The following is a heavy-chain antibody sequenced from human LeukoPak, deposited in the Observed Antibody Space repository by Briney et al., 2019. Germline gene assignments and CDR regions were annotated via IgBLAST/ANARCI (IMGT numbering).Heavy chain of an antibody. CDR2: INHSGST. J-gene: IGHJ4*02. Sequence: SETLSLTCAVYGGSFSGYYWSWIRQPPGKGLEWIGEINHSGSTNYNPSLKCRVTISVDTSKHQFSLTLSSVTAGDTAVYYCARLSSSWYKYYFDYWGRGTVVSVSS. D-gene: IGHD6-13*01. V-gene: IGHV4-34*01. CDR3: ARLSSSWYKYYFDY. CDR1: GGSFSGYY.